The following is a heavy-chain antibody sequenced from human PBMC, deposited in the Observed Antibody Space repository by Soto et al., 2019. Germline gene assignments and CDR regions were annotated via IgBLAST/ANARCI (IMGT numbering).Heavy chain of an antibody. CDR3: ARDREAARPGWFDP. D-gene: IGHD6-6*01. J-gene: IGHJ5*02. CDR1: GYTFTTYG. CDR2: ISAYNGDT. V-gene: IGHV1-18*04. Sequence: QAQLVQSGAEVNKPGASVKVSCKASGYTFTTYGISWVRQAPGRGLEWMGWISAYNGDTKDAQKFQDRVTMTTDAFTGTAYLERRSLTSDDTAVYYCARDREAARPGWFDPWGQGTLVTVAS.